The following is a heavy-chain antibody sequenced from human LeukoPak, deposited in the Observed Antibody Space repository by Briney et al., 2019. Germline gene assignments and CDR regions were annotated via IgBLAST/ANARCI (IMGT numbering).Heavy chain of an antibody. CDR1: GFTFSSYA. Sequence: GGSLRLSCAASGFTFSSYAMSWVRQTPGKGLEWVSAISGSGGSTYYADSVKGRFTISRDNSKNTLYLQMNCLRAEDTAVYYCAKDGTAAINWFDPWGQGTLVTVSS. CDR2: ISGSGGST. V-gene: IGHV3-23*01. CDR3: AKDGTAAINWFDP. D-gene: IGHD1-1*01. J-gene: IGHJ5*02.